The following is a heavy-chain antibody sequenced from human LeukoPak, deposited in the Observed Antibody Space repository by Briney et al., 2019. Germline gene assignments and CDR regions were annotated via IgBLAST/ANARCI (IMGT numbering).Heavy chain of an antibody. J-gene: IGHJ4*02. CDR3: ALSDVDTAMVTDY. D-gene: IGHD5-18*01. CDR1: GGSISSSSYY. Sequence: SETLSLTCTVSGGSISSSSYYWGWIRQPPGKGLEWIGSIYYSGSTYYNPSLKSRVTISVDTSKNQFSLKLSSVTAADTAVYYCALSDVDTAMVTDYWGQGTLVTVSS. V-gene: IGHV4-39*07. CDR2: IYYSGST.